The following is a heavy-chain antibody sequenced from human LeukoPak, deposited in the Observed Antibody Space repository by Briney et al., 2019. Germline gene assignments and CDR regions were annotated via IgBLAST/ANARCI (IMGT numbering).Heavy chain of an antibody. Sequence: SETLSLTSTVSGGSISSYYWSWIRQPPGKGLEWIGYIYYSGYTNYNPSLKSRVTIPVDTSKNQFSLKLSSVTAADTAVYYCARYYYGSGSYYNGGDAFDIWGQGTMVTVSS. CDR1: GGSISSYY. V-gene: IGHV4-59*01. D-gene: IGHD3-10*01. CDR2: IYYSGYT. CDR3: ARYYYGSGSYYNGGDAFDI. J-gene: IGHJ3*02.